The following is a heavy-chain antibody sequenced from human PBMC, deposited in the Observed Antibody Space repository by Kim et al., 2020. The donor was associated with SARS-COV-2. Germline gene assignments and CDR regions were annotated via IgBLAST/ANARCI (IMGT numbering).Heavy chain of an antibody. J-gene: IGHJ6*01. D-gene: IGHD3-3*01. CDR1: GFTFRNYS. V-gene: IGHV3-30-3*01. Sequence: GGSLRLSCAASGFTFRNYSLHWVRQAPGKGPEWVSVISYDGTNKYYADSVKGRFTISRDNYKDTPYLHINSLRIDDTALYYWATDLAEWRASRYFYGMDV. CDR3: ATDLAEWRASRYFYGMDV. CDR2: ISYDGTNK.